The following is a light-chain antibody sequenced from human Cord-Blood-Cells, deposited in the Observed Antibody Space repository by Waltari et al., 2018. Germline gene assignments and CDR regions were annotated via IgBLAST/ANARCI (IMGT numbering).Light chain of an antibody. J-gene: IGLJ3*02. Sequence: QSALTQPASVSGSPGQSITISCPGTSSDVGSYNLVSWSQQHPGKAPKLMIYEGSKRPSGVSNRFSGAKSGNTASLTISGLQAEDEADYYCCSYAGSSTFDWVFGGGTKLTVL. CDR1: SSDVGSYNL. V-gene: IGLV2-23*03. CDR2: EGS. CDR3: CSYAGSSTFDWV.